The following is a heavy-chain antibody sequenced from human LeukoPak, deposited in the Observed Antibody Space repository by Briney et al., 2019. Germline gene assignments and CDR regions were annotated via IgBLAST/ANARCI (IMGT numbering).Heavy chain of an antibody. Sequence: SETLSLTCTVSGGSISSGGYYWSWIRQHPGKGLEWIGYIYYSGSTYYNPSLKSRVTISVDTSKNQFSLKLSSVTAADTAVYYCATGFPGYCSSTSCYGPWGQGTLVTVSS. D-gene: IGHD2-2*01. V-gene: IGHV4-31*03. CDR3: ATGFPGYCSSTSCYGP. J-gene: IGHJ5*02. CDR2: IYYSGST. CDR1: GGSISSGGYY.